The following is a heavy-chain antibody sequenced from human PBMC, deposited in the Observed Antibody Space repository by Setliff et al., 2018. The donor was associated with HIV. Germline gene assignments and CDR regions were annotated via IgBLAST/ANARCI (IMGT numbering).Heavy chain of an antibody. D-gene: IGHD5-12*01. CDR3: ASAGAWQRNALDI. J-gene: IGHJ3*02. Sequence: GASVKVSCKPSGYSFTNHYMHWVRQAPGQGLERMGVINPTGGSTRNTQKFQGRVAMTRDTSTSTVYMELSSLRSEDTAVYYCASAGAWQRNALDIWGQGTMVTV. CDR1: GYSFTNHY. V-gene: IGHV1-46*01. CDR2: INPTGGST.